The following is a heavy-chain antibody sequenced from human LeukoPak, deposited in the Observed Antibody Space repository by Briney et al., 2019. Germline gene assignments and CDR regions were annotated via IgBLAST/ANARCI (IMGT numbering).Heavy chain of an antibody. J-gene: IGHJ4*02. Sequence: ASVKVSCKVSGYTLTELSMHWVRQAPGKGLEWMGGFDPEDGETIYAQKFQGRVTMTEETSTDTAYMELSSLRSEGRAVYYCLILLPLLGELSSYFVYWGQGGLVTVSS. CDR3: LILLPLLGELSSYFVY. D-gene: IGHD3-16*02. V-gene: IGHV1-24*01. CDR1: GYTLTELS. CDR2: FDPEDGET.